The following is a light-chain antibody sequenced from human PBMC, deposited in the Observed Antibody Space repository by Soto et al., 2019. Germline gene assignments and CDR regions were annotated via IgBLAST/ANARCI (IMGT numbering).Light chain of an antibody. V-gene: IGKV3-11*01. J-gene: IGKJ4*01. CDR3: QQRSNWPPLT. CDR2: DAS. Sequence: SVLAQYPATLSLSPGERATLSCRSSQSVSSYLASYQQKPGQAPRLLIYDASNRATGIPARFSGSGSGTDFTLTISSLEPEDFAVYYCQQRSNWPPLTFGGGTKVDI. CDR1: QSVSSY.